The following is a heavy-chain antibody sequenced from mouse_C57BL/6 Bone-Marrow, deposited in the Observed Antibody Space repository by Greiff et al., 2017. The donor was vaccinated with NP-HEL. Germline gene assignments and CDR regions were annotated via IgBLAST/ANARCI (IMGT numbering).Heavy chain of an antibody. CDR1: GFNITDYY. V-gene: IGHV14-1*01. Sequence: DVKLQESGAELVRPGASVKLSCTASGFNITDYYMHWVKQRPEQGLEWIGRIDPEGGDTEYAPKFPGPATMTADTASNTAYLQLSSLTSEDTAVYYCTPFYGLWYFDVWGTGTTVTVSS. CDR2: IDPEGGDT. J-gene: IGHJ1*03. CDR3: TPFYGLWYFDV. D-gene: IGHD1-1*01.